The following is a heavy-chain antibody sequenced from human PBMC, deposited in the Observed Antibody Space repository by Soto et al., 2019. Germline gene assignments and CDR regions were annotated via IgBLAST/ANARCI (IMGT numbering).Heavy chain of an antibody. Sequence: GGSLRLSCAASGFTFSSYGMHWVRQAPGKGLEWVAVIWYDGSNKYYADSVKGRFTISRDNSKNTLYLQMNSLRAEDTAVYCCARGVPAARKYYYYGMDVWGQGTTVTVSS. V-gene: IGHV3-33*01. CDR2: IWYDGSNK. CDR1: GFTFSSYG. D-gene: IGHD2-2*01. J-gene: IGHJ6*02. CDR3: ARGVPAARKYYYYGMDV.